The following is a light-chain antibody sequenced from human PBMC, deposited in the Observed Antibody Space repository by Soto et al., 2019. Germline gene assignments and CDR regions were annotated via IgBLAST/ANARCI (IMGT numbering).Light chain of an antibody. Sequence: EIVMTHSPGTRSFSPGERATPSGRASQGVGSNLAWYQQRPGQAPRLLIYAASTRATDIPARFTGRGSGTEFTLTISSLQSEDFAVYFCQQYNNWPLYTFGQGTKLEI. CDR2: AAS. CDR1: QGVGSN. V-gene: IGKV3-15*01. J-gene: IGKJ2*01. CDR3: QQYNNWPLYT.